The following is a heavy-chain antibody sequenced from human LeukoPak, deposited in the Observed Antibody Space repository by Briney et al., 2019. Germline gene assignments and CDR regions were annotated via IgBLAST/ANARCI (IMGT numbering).Heavy chain of an antibody. V-gene: IGHV4-39*01. CDR3: ARHETDEDYDILTGYFPFDY. CDR2: IYYSGST. J-gene: IGHJ4*02. D-gene: IGHD3-9*01. CDR1: GGSISSSSYY. Sequence: PSETLSLTCTVSGGSISSSSYYWGWIRQPPGKGLEWIGSIYYSGSTYYNPSLKSRVTISVDTSKNQFSLKLSSVTAADTAVYYCARHETDEDYDILTGYFPFDYWGQGTLVTVSS.